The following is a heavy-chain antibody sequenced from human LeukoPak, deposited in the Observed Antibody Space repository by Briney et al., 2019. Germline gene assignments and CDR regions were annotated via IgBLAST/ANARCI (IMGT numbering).Heavy chain of an antibody. CDR3: AGNDYDSSENYYYYMDV. CDR2: IIPIFGTA. Sequence: ASVKVSCKASGGTFSSYAISWVRQAPGQGLEWMGGIIPIFGTANYAQKFQGRVTITTDESTSTAYMELSSLRSEDTAVYYCAGNDYDSSENYYYYMDVWGKGTTVTVSS. J-gene: IGHJ6*03. D-gene: IGHD3-22*01. CDR1: GGTFSSYA. V-gene: IGHV1-69*05.